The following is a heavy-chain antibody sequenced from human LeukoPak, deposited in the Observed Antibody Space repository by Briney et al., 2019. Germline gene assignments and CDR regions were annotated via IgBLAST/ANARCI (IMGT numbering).Heavy chain of an antibody. CDR2: IKQDGSEK. CDR3: ASSNWNYYNF. V-gene: IGHV3-7*03. CDR1: GFTFSSYW. Sequence: GGSLRISCAASGFTFSSYWMSWVRQAPGKGLEWVANIKQDGSEKYFVDSVKGRFTISRDNAKNSLYLQMNSLRAEDSAVYYCASSNWNYYNFWGQGTLVTVSS. D-gene: IGHD1-20*01. J-gene: IGHJ4*02.